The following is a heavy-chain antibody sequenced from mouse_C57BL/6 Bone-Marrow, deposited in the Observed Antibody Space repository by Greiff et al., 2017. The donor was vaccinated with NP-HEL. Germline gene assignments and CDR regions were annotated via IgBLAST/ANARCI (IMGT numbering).Heavy chain of an antibody. D-gene: IGHD1-1*01. Sequence: QVQLQQSGPGLVAPSQSLSITCTVSGFSLTSYGVHWVRQPPGKGLEWLVVIWSDGSTTYNKALKSRLSTSKDNSKSQVFLKMNSLQTDDTAMYYCARHWYYGSSYDYAMDYWGQGTSVTVYS. CDR3: ARHWYYGSSYDYAMDY. CDR2: IWSDGST. CDR1: GFSLTSYG. J-gene: IGHJ4*01. V-gene: IGHV2-6-1*01.